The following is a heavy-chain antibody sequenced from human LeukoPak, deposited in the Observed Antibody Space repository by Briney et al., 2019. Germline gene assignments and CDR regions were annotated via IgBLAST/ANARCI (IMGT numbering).Heavy chain of an antibody. CDR1: GYSFTSYW. J-gene: IGHJ4*02. CDR2: IYPGDSDT. CDR3: ARHVSSGWYLDY. Sequence: GESLKISCKGSGYSFTSYWIGWVRQMPGKGLEWMGIIYPGDSDTRFSTSFQGQVTISADKSISTAYLQWTSLKPSDTAMYYCARHVSSGWYLDYWGQGTLVTVSS. D-gene: IGHD6-19*01. V-gene: IGHV5-51*01.